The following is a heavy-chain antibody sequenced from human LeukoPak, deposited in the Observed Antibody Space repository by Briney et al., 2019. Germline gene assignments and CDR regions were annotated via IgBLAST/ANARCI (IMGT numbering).Heavy chain of an antibody. J-gene: IGHJ4*02. CDR3: ARAHRPYYDILTGRSTSIDY. Sequence: GGSLRLSCAASGFTFSSYAMHWVRQAPGKGLEWVAVISYDGSNKYYADSVKGRFTISRDNSKNTLYLQMNSLRAEDTAVYYCARAHRPYYDILTGRSTSIDYRGQGTLVTVSS. CDR2: ISYDGSNK. D-gene: IGHD3-9*01. CDR1: GFTFSSYA. V-gene: IGHV3-30*04.